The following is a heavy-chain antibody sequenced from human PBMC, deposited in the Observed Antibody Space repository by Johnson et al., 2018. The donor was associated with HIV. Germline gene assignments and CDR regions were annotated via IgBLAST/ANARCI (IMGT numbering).Heavy chain of an antibody. J-gene: IGHJ3*02. V-gene: IGHV3-23*01. Sequence: MSWVRQAPGKGLEWVSVISGSGANTYYADSVKGRFTISRDNSKNTLYLQMNSLRAEDTAVYYCVRDVGPLDIWGQGTMVTVSS. CDR3: VRDVGPLDI. CDR2: ISGSGANT.